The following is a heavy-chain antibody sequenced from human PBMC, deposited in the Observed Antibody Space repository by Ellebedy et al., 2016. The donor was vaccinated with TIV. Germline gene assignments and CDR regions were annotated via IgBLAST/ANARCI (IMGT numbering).Heavy chain of an antibody. D-gene: IGHD2-21*01. CDR2: IGYDGSTL. CDR3: ARGMSWAACGSDCYSYGH. Sequence: GESLKISXVASEFTFNNFAMHWVRQAPSKGLEWVAFIGYDGSTLYYSDSVKGRFTISRDNSNNTLYLQMNSLRPDDTAMYYCARGMSWAACGSDCYSYGHWGQGTLVSVSS. V-gene: IGHV3-30-3*01. CDR1: EFTFNNFA. J-gene: IGHJ4*02.